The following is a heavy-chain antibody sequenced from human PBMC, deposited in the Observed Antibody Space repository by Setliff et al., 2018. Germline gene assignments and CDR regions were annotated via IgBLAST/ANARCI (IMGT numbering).Heavy chain of an antibody. Sequence: GGSLRPSCAASGFIFSSYAMGWVRQAPGKGLEWVAVIYRSAGTTYYADSVKGRFTISRYKSKHTLYLQMKSLGPEDTGVYDGAKGALAVAGGALDYWGQGTLVTVSS. CDR2: IYRSAGTT. J-gene: IGHJ4*02. CDR1: GFIFSSYA. CDR3: AKGALAVAGGALDY. D-gene: IGHD6-19*01. V-gene: IGHV3-23*03.